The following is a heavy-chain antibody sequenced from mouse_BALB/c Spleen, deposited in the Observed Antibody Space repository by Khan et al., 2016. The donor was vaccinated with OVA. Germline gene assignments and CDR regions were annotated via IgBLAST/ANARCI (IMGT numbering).Heavy chain of an antibody. D-gene: IGHD1-2*01. CDR2: ISPGSGDT. CDR1: GYTFTDYY. V-gene: IGHV1-77*01. J-gene: IGHJ3*01. CDR3: ARRNYFGYTFAY. Sequence: QVQLQQSGAELARPGASVKLSCKASGYTFTDYYINWVKQRTGQGLEWIGEISPGSGDTYYNERFKGKATLTVDKSSSTAYMQLSSLTSEASGVYFCARRNYFGYTFAYWGQGTLVTVSA.